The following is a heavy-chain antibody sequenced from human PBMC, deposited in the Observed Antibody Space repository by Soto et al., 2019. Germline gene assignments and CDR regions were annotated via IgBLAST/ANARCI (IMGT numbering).Heavy chain of an antibody. J-gene: IGHJ5*02. CDR2: CYYSGSS. Sequence: PSETLSLTCTASGGSISIRSYYWGCIRQPPGKGLEWIGSCYYSGSSYYNPSPRSRVTISVDTSKNLFPLKLRSVTAANTAEYYCAKHRFNEWELLRDLYNWFDPWGQGTLVTVSS. CDR3: AKHRFNEWELLRDLYNWFDP. V-gene: IGHV4-39*06. CDR1: GGSISIRSYY. D-gene: IGHD1-26*01.